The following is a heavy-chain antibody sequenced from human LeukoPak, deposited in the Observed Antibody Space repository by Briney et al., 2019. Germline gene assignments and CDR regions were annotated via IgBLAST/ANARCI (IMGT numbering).Heavy chain of an antibody. Sequence: PSETLSLTCTVSGGSISSSSHYWGWIRQPPGKGLEWIGSIYYSGSTYYNPSLKSRVTISVETSKNQFSLKLSSVTAADTAVYYCARDLGYSSSWYRGDWFDPWGQGTLVTVSS. CDR1: GGSISSSSHY. D-gene: IGHD6-13*01. CDR2: IYYSGST. V-gene: IGHV4-39*07. J-gene: IGHJ5*02. CDR3: ARDLGYSSSWYRGDWFDP.